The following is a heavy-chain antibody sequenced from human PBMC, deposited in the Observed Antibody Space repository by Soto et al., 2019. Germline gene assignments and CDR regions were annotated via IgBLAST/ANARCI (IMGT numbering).Heavy chain of an antibody. CDR1: VFTFNSYA. Sequence: PGSSLRLSCSPSVFTFNSYAMHWVLLAPGKGLEWVAIISDDGGNKYYGDSVKGRFTMSRDNSKNTLDLQMDSLRVVETAVYYCARRYKLSYHGIDVWGKGTTVTVTS. V-gene: IGHV3-30*19. CDR3: ARRYKLSYHGIDV. D-gene: IGHD3-16*02. CDR2: ISDDGGNK. J-gene: IGHJ6*04.